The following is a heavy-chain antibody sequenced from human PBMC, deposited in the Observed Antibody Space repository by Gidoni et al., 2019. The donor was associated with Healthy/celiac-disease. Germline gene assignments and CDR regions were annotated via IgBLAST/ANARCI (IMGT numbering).Heavy chain of an antibody. CDR3: AREDSGSYWDYYYGMDV. CDR1: GFTFSSFW. Sequence: EVQLVESGGGLVQPGASLDLSGPASGFTFSSFWMGWVRQAPGKGLEWVANIKQDGSEKYYVDSVKGRFTISRDNAKNSLYLQMNSLRAEDTAVYYCAREDSGSYWDYYYGMDVWGQGTTVTVSS. V-gene: IGHV3-7*01. J-gene: IGHJ6*02. CDR2: IKQDGSEK. D-gene: IGHD1-26*01.